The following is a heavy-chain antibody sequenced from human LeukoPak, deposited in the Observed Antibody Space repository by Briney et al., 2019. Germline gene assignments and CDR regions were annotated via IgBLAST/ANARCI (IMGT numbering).Heavy chain of an antibody. J-gene: IGHJ3*02. V-gene: IGHV1-2*02. CDR1: GYTFIEYF. CDR2: INPNSGVT. CDR3: ARAVSGTFGGAFDI. Sequence: ASLKVSRKASGYTFIEYFIHWMRQTPGQGLEWLGWINPNSGVTRYAQKFQDRVTMTRDTAAYMELSSLTSDGTAVYYCARAVSGTFGGAFDIWGQGTAVTVSS. D-gene: IGHD1-7*01.